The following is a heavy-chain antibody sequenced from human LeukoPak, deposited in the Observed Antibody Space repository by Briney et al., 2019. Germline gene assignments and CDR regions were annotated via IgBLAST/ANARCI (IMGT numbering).Heavy chain of an antibody. CDR3: ARVNRGAYCGGDCPSAPFDY. CDR2: MNPNSGNT. Sequence: ASVKVSCKASGYTFTSYDINWVRQATGQGLEWMGWMNPNSGNTGYAQKSQGRVTMTRNTSISTAYMELSSLRSEDTAVYYCARVNRGAYCGGDCPSAPFDYWGQGTLVTVSS. J-gene: IGHJ4*02. CDR1: GYTFTSYD. D-gene: IGHD2-21*02. V-gene: IGHV1-8*01.